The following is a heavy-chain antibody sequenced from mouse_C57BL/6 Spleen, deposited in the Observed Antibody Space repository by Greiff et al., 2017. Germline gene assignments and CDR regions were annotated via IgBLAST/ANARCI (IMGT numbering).Heavy chain of an antibody. D-gene: IGHD2-12*01. CDR2: IDPSDSYT. J-gene: IGHJ2*01. CDR3: ARLALYRYYCDY. CDR1: GYTFTSYW. V-gene: IGHV1-50*01. Sequence: VQLQQPGAELVKPGASVKLSCKASGYTFTSYWMQWVKQRPGQGLEWIGEIDPSDSYTNYNQKFKGKATLTVDTSSSTAYMQLSSLTSEDSAVYYCARLALYRYYCDYWGQGTTLTVSS.